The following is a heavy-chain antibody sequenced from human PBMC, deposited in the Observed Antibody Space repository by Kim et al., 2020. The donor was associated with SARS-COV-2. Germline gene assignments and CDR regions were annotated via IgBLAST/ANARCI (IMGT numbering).Heavy chain of an antibody. CDR1: GFTFSDYY. Sequence: GGSLRLSCAASGFTFSDYYMSWIRQAPGKGLEWVSYISSSSSYTNYADSVKGRFTISRDNAKNSLYLQMNSMRAEDTAVYYCARDGRRGEEFLDSWGQGTLVTVS. CDR3: ARDGRRGEEFLDS. CDR2: ISSSSSYT. V-gene: IGHV3-11*06. D-gene: IGHD3-10*01. J-gene: IGHJ4*02.